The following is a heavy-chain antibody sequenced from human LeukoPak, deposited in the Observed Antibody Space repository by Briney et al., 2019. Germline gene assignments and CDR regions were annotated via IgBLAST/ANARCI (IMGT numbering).Heavy chain of an antibody. CDR1: GYSFTSYW. CDR3: ARQEDTGYASVL. V-gene: IGHV5-51*01. Sequence: GESLKISCKGSGYSFTSYWIGWVRQMPGKGLEWVGIIDPGDSDARYSLSFQGQVTISAAKSISTAYLQWSSLKASDTAMYYCARQEDTGYASVLWGQGTLVTVSS. CDR2: IDPGDSDA. J-gene: IGHJ4*02. D-gene: IGHD5-12*01.